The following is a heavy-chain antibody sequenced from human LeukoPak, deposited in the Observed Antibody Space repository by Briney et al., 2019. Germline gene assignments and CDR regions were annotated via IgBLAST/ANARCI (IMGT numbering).Heavy chain of an antibody. Sequence: SETLSLTCTVSGGSISSYYWSWFRQPPGKGLEWIGDIYYSGRTNYNPSLKSRVTISVHTSKPQFSLQLSSVTAADTAVYYCARVLDSSGYYYGFDPWGQGTLVTVSS. D-gene: IGHD3-22*01. V-gene: IGHV4-59*12. CDR1: GGSISSYY. CDR3: ARVLDSSGYYYGFDP. J-gene: IGHJ5*02. CDR2: IYYSGRT.